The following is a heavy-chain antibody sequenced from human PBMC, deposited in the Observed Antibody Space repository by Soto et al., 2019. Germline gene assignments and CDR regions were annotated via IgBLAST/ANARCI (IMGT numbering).Heavy chain of an antibody. J-gene: IGHJ6*03. CDR3: TRDRSIPAADLTGYYYYMHV. D-gene: IGHD3-9*01. Sequence: EVQLRESGGGLVQPGGSLKLSCETSEFTFSDHYMDWVRQAPGKGLEWVGRIRKKSNNFTTEYAASVRGRFTISRDDSNNSLFVQMSRLKTDDTAVYFCTRDRSIPAADLTGYYYYMHVWGKGTTVTVSS. CDR1: EFTFSDHY. CDR2: IRKKSNNFTT. V-gene: IGHV3-72*01.